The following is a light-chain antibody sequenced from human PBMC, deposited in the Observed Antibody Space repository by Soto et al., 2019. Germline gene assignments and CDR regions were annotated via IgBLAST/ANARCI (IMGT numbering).Light chain of an antibody. V-gene: IGKV3-15*01. J-gene: IGKJ1*01. Sequence: EIVMTQSPATLSVSPGERATLSFRASQSVGSNLAWYQQKPGQTPRLLIYGASTRATGIPARFSGSGSGTEFTLTISSLQSEDFALYYCQQHNDWPTFGQGTKVDI. CDR2: GAS. CDR3: QQHNDWPT. CDR1: QSVGSN.